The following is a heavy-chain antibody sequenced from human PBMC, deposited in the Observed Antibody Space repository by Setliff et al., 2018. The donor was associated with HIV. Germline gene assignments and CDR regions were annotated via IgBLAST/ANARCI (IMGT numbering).Heavy chain of an antibody. CDR2: IYHSGST. V-gene: IGHV4-38-2*02. D-gene: IGHD2-15*01. J-gene: IGHJ6*02. Sequence: PSETLSLTCAVSNYSISSAYYWGWIRHPPGKGLEWTGSIYHSGSTYYNPSLKSRVTISVDTSKNQFSLKLSSVTAADTAVYYCAKDVCSGAYCYAYYYYGMDVWGQGTMVTVSS. CDR3: AKDVCSGAYCYAYYYYGMDV. CDR1: NYSISSAYY.